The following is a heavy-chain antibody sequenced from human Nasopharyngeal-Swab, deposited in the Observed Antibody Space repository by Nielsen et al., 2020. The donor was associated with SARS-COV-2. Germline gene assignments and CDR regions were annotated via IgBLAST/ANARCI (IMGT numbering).Heavy chain of an antibody. CDR1: GFTFSSYW. D-gene: IGHD3-16*01. V-gene: IGHV3-74*01. CDR3: ARSGHKRGDYY. Sequence: GESLKISCAASGFTFSSYWMHWVRQAPGKGLVWVSRINSDGSSTSYADSVKGRFTISRDNAKNTLYLQMNSLRAEDTAVYYCARSGHKRGDYYWGQGTLVTVSS. J-gene: IGHJ4*02. CDR2: INSDGSST.